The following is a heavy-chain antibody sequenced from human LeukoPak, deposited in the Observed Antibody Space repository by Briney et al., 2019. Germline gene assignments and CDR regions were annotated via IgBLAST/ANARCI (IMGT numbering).Heavy chain of an antibody. Sequence: PGGSLRLSCAASGFTFSNYGFHWVRQAPGKGLEWVAVIWHDGSNKYYADSVKGRFTISRDHSRNALYLQMNSLRAEDTAVYYCARSGGSYYDFDYWGRGTLVTVPS. J-gene: IGHJ4*02. CDR1: GFTFSNYG. CDR2: IWHDGSNK. CDR3: ARSGGSYYDFDY. V-gene: IGHV3-33*01. D-gene: IGHD1-26*01.